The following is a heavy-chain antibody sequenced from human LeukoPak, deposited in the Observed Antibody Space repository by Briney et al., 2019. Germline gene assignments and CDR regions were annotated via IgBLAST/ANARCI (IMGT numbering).Heavy chain of an antibody. J-gene: IGHJ4*02. CDR2: ISSSSSYI. Sequence: GGSLRLSCAASGFTFSSYSMNWVRQAPGKGLEWVSSISSSSSYIYYADSVKGRFTISRDNAKNSLYLQMNSLRAEDTAVYYCAKAGWFGELPHFDYWGQGTLVTVSS. CDR3: AKAGWFGELPHFDY. V-gene: IGHV3-21*04. CDR1: GFTFSSYS. D-gene: IGHD3-10*01.